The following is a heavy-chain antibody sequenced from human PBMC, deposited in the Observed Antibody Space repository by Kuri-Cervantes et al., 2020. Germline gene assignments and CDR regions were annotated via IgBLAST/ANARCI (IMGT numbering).Heavy chain of an antibody. CDR1: GFTFSDYY. J-gene: IGHJ4*02. CDR2: ISGSGGST. V-gene: IGHV3-11*04. D-gene: IGHD3-10*01. CDR3: ARPMVRGASPDY. Sequence: GESLKISCAASGFTFSDYYMSWIRQAPGKGLEWVSAISGSGGSTYYADSVKGRFTISRDNAKNSLYLQMNSLRDEDTAVYYCARPMVRGASPDYWGQGTLVTVSS.